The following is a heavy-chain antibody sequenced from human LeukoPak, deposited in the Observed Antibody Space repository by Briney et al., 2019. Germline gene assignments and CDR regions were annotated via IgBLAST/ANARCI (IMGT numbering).Heavy chain of an antibody. D-gene: IGHD3-22*01. CDR3: ARGTIPITLIVVVSAFDI. Sequence: GSLRLSCAASGFTFSSYSMNWVRPAPGKGLEWVSSISSSSGYIYYADSVKGRVPISRDNAKNSLYLQMNSLRAEDTAVYYCARGTIPITLIVVVSAFDIWGQGTMVTVSS. CDR1: GFTFSSYS. CDR2: ISSSSGYI. V-gene: IGHV3-21*01. J-gene: IGHJ3*02.